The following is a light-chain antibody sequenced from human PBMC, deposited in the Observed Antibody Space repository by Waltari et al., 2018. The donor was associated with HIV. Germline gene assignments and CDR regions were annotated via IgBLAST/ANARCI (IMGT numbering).Light chain of an antibody. CDR3: SSYTSSSTRV. CDR1: SSDVGGYNY. V-gene: IGLV2-14*01. CDR2: EVS. Sequence: QSALTQPASVSGSPGQSITISCTGTSSDVGGYNYVSWYQQHPGKAPKLMIYEVSNRPSGVSDRFSGFKSGNSASLTIAGLQAEDEADYYCSSYTSSSTRVFGGGTKLTVL. J-gene: IGLJ3*02.